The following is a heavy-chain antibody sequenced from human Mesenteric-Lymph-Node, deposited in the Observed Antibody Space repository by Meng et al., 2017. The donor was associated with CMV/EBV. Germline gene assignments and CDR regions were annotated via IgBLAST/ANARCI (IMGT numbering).Heavy chain of an antibody. V-gene: IGHV1-69*04. CDR1: YA. D-gene: IGHD3-10*01. CDR2: IIPTLDIT. CDR3: ARDIRDYYGSGSYYKSEGMGDY. Sequence: YAISWVRQAPREGPEWMGKIIPTLDITNYAQKFQSRVTITADKSTSTAYMELSSLRSEDTAVYYCARDIRDYYGSGSYYKSEGMGDYWGQGTLVTVSS. J-gene: IGHJ4*02.